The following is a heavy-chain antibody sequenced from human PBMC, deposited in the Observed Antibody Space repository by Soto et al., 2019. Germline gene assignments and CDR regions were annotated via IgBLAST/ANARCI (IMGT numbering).Heavy chain of an antibody. CDR2: MSDSGGST. Sequence: EVQLLESGGGLVQPGGSLRLSCAASGFTFSSYAMSWVRQAPGKGLEWVSAMSDSGGSTYYSDSVKGRFTISRDNTKKTLYLQMNSLRAEDTAVYYCAKAYCSGGSCYSLEYYYYYMDVWGKGTTVTVSS. V-gene: IGHV3-23*01. D-gene: IGHD2-15*01. CDR1: GFTFSSYA. CDR3: AKAYCSGGSCYSLEYYYYYMDV. J-gene: IGHJ6*03.